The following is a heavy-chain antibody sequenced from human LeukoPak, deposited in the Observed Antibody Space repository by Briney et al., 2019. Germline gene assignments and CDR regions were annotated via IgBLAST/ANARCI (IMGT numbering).Heavy chain of an antibody. CDR1: GYTFTSYY. D-gene: IGHD4-17*01. CDR3: ARDPPSHRYGDYVYPLDY. CDR2: INPSGGST. J-gene: IGHJ4*02. Sequence: ASVKVSCKASGYTFTSYYMHWVRQAPGQGLEWMGIINPSGGSTSYAQKFQGRVTMTRDMSTSTVYMELSSLRSEDTAVYYCARDPPSHRYGDYVYPLDYWGQGTLVTVSS. V-gene: IGHV1-46*01.